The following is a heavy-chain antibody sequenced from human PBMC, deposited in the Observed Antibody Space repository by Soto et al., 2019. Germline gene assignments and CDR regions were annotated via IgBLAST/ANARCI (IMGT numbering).Heavy chain of an antibody. V-gene: IGHV1-8*02. J-gene: IGHJ5*02. Sequence: ASVKVSCKASGYTFTSYGISWVRQAPGQGLEWMGWMNPNSGNTGYAQKFQGRVTMTRNTSISTAYMELSSLRSEDTAVYYCARGPPPTMIPKNWFDPWGQGTLVTVPQ. D-gene: IGHD3-22*01. CDR1: GYTFTSYG. CDR3: ARGPPPTMIPKNWFDP. CDR2: MNPNSGNT.